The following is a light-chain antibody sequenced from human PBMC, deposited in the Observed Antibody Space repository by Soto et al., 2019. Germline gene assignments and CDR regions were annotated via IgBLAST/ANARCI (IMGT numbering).Light chain of an antibody. CDR3: QQYGSSPA. CDR1: QSVYSNY. CDR2: GAS. V-gene: IGKV3-20*01. Sequence: ETVLTQSPGTLSLSPGERLTLSCRASQSVYSNYLAWYQQKPGQAPRLLIYGASSRATGIPDRFSGSGSGTDFTLTISRLEPEDFAVYYCQQYGSSPAFGQGT. J-gene: IGKJ1*01.